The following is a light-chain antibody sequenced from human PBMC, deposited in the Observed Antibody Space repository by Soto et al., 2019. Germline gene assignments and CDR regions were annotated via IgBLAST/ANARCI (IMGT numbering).Light chain of an antibody. CDR3: QQRSNWLT. V-gene: IGKV3-11*01. CDR1: QSVSSSY. CDR2: DAS. Sequence: EVVLTQSPDTLSLPPGERGTLSCRASQSVSSSYLAWYQQKPGQAPRLLIYDASNRATGIPARFSGSGSGTDFTLTISSLEPEDFAVYYCQQRSNWLTFGGGTKVDIK. J-gene: IGKJ4*01.